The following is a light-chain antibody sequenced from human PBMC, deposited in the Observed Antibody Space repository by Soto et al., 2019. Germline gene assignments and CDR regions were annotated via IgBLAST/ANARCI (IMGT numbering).Light chain of an antibody. V-gene: IGKV3-20*01. CDR1: QSVSSSY. J-gene: IGKJ1*01. CDR3: QQYGRSPK. CDR2: DVS. Sequence: EIVLTQSPGTLSLSPGERATLSCRSSQSVSSSYLAWYQHKPGQAPRLLIYDVSSRATGIPDRFSGSGSGTDFTITISRLEPEDFAVYYCQQYGRSPKFGQGTKVEIK.